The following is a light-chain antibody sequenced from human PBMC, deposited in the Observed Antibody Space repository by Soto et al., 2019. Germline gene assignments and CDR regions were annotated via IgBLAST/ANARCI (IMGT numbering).Light chain of an antibody. CDR3: QSYDSSLSGVL. V-gene: IGLV1-40*01. Sequence: QSVLTQPPSVSGAPGQRVTLSCTGSSSNIGAGYHVHWYQQFPGTAPKLLIYDNTNRPSGVPDRFSSSKSGTSTSLAITGLQAGDEADYYCQSYDSSLSGVLFGGGTQLTVL. CDR2: DNT. CDR1: SSNIGAGYH. J-gene: IGLJ3*02.